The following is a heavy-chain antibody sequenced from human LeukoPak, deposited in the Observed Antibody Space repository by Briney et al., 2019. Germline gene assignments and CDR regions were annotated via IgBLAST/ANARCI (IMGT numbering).Heavy chain of an antibody. V-gene: IGHV3-11*05. CDR2: ISSSSYT. CDR1: GFTFSDYY. CDR3: ARDKDTAMVRAYDAFDI. Sequence: GGSLRLSCAASGFTFSDYYMSWIRQAPGKGLEWVSYISSSSYTNYADSVKGRFTISRDNAKNSLYLQMNSLRAEDTAVYYCARDKDTAMVRAYDAFDIWGQGTMVTVSS. J-gene: IGHJ3*02. D-gene: IGHD5-18*01.